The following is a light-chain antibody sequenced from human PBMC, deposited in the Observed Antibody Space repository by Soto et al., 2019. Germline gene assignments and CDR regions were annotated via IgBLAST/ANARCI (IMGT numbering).Light chain of an antibody. Sequence: QSALTQPPSASGSPGQSVTISCTGTSSDVGGYSYVSWYQHHPGEAPKLLIYEVSKRPSGVPDRFSGSKSGNTASLTVSGLRAEDEADYYCNSYAGSNNWVFGGGTQLTVL. V-gene: IGLV2-8*01. J-gene: IGLJ3*02. CDR1: SSDVGGYSY. CDR3: NSYAGSNNWV. CDR2: EVS.